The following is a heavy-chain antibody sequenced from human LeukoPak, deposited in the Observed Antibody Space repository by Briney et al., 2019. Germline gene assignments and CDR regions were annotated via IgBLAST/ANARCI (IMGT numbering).Heavy chain of an antibody. CDR3: ARRGRLRGPLLFDY. CDR1: GGSFSGYY. D-gene: IGHD4-17*01. CDR2: INHSGST. Sequence: SETLSLTCAVYGGSFSGYYWSWIRQPPGKGLEWIGEINHSGSTNYNPSLKSRVTISVDTSKNQFSLKLSSVTAADTAVYYCARRGRLRGPLLFDYWGQGTLVTVSS. V-gene: IGHV4-34*01. J-gene: IGHJ4*02.